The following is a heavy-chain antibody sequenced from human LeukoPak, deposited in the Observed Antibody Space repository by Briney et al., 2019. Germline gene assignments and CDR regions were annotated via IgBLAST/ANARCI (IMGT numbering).Heavy chain of an antibody. J-gene: IGHJ5*02. V-gene: IGHV4-31*03. CDR2: IYYSGST. D-gene: IGHD2-2*01. CDR1: GGSISSGGYY. CDR3: ARDCRVTAGYNWFDP. Sequence: SQTLSLTCTVSGGSISSGGYYWSWIRQHPGKGLEWIGYIYYSGSTYYNPSLKSRVTISVDTSKNQFSLKLSSVTAADTAVYYCARDCRVTAGYNWFDPWGQGTPVTVSS.